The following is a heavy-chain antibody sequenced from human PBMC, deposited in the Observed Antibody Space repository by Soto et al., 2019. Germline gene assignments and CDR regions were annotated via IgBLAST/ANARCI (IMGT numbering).Heavy chain of an antibody. CDR1: GYTFTAYG. V-gene: IGHV1-18*01. CDR2: ISTYNGNT. J-gene: IGHJ4*02. D-gene: IGHD6-19*01. CDR3: ARGAGTTAGTFEH. Sequence: QVQLVQSGAEVKKPGASVKVSCKASGYTFTAYGIIWVRQARGQGLEWMGWISTYNGNTKYPQKFQGRVTMTKDTSTTTAYMELRSLRSDDTGVYYCARGAGTTAGTFEHWGQGTLVTVSS.